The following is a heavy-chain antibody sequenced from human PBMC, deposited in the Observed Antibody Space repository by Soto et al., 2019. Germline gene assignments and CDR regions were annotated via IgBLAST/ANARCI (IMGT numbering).Heavy chain of an antibody. Sequence: QVQLVQSGAEVTKPGSSVKVSCKASGGTFSSYTIIWVRQSPGQGLEWMASIIPILGIANYAQKFQGRVTIPADKYTSTAYMELSSLRSEDTAVYYCAMFRGSDGMDVWGQGTTVTVSS. CDR1: GGTFSSYT. CDR2: IIPILGIA. CDR3: AMFRGSDGMDV. D-gene: IGHD3-10*01. V-gene: IGHV1-69*02. J-gene: IGHJ6*02.